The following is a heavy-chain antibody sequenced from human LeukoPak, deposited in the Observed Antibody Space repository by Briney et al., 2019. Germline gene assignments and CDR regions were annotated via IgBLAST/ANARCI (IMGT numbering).Heavy chain of an antibody. Sequence: ASVKVSCKASGYTFTSYGISWLRQEPAQGLEWMGWISAYNGNTNYAQKLQGRVTMTTDTSTSTAYMELRSLRSDDTAVYYCARDQQSYYDSSGYLWFDPWGQGTLVTVSS. CDR2: ISAYNGNT. CDR1: GYTFTSYG. J-gene: IGHJ5*02. D-gene: IGHD3-22*01. CDR3: ARDQQSYYDSSGYLWFDP. V-gene: IGHV1-18*01.